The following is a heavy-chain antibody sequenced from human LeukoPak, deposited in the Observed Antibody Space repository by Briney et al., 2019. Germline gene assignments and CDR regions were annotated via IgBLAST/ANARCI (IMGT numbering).Heavy chain of an antibody. V-gene: IGHV3-30-3*01. D-gene: IGHD3-3*01. J-gene: IGHJ5*02. CDR3: TSLGRTIFGVVTDPLRKYFDP. CDR2: ISYDGSNK. CDR1: RFTFSNYA. Sequence: PGGSLRLSCAASRFTFSNYAVHWVRQAPGKGLEWVAVISYDGSNKYYADSVKGRFTISRDNSENTLYLQMHSLRAEDTAVYYCTSLGRTIFGVVTDPLRKYFDPWGHGTLVTVSS.